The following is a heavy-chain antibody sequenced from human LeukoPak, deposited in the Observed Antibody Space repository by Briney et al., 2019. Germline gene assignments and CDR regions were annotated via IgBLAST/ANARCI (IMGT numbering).Heavy chain of an antibody. CDR2: IYTSGST. V-gene: IGHV4-61*02. J-gene: IGHJ6*03. D-gene: IGHD1-14*01. CDR3: ATTRRTPVSSYYYYMDV. CDR1: GGSISSGSYY. Sequence: PSETLSLTCTVSGGSISSGSYYWSWIRQPAGKGLEWIGRIYTSGSTNYNPSLKSRVTISVDTSKNQFSLKLSSVTAADTAVYYAATTRRTPVSSYYYYMDVWGKGTTVTVSS.